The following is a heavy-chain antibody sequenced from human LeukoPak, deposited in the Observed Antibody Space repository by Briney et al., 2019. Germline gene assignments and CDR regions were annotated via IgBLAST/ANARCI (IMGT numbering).Heavy chain of an antibody. CDR2: ISWNSGNI. D-gene: IGHD5-18*01. J-gene: IGHJ4*02. CDR1: GFTFADYA. CDR3: AKGRGYNYGYIFGYFDY. Sequence: PGRSLRLSCAASGFTFADYAMHWVRQTPGEGLEWVSGISWNSGNIDYADSVKGRFTISRDNAKNSLYLQMNSLRAEDTALYYCAKGRGYNYGYIFGYFDYWGQGTLVTVSS. V-gene: IGHV3-9*01.